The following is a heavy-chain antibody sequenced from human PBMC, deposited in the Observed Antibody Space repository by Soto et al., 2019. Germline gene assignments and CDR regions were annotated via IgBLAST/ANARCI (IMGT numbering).Heavy chain of an antibody. CDR1: GFTFSSYS. CDR3: AKGNKAVAGFSSFDY. CDR2: ISSSGSYI. D-gene: IGHD6-19*01. V-gene: IGHV3-21*04. J-gene: IGHJ4*02. Sequence: PGGSLRLSCAASGFTFSSYSMNWVRQAPGKGLEWVSSISSSGSYIYYADSVKGRFTISRDNSKNTLYLQMNSLRAEDTAVYYCAKGNKAVAGFSSFDYWGQGTLVTVSS.